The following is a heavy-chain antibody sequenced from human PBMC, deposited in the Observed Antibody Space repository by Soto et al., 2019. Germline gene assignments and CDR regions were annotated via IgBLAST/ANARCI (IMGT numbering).Heavy chain of an antibody. J-gene: IGHJ4*02. CDR2: IKQDGSVK. D-gene: IGHD6-19*01. CDR3: AKELHTSSGWSQVIY. V-gene: IGHV3-7*01. CDR1: GFIFSSYW. Sequence: PGGSLRLSCEVSGFIFSSYWMSWVRQAPGKGLEWLANIKQDGSVKHYVDSVKGRFTISRDNSKNSVYLQMNGLRAEDTAVYYCAKELHTSSGWSQVIYWGQGTLVTVSS.